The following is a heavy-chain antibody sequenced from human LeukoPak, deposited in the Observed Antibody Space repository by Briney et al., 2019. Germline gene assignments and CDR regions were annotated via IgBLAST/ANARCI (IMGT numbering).Heavy chain of an antibody. V-gene: IGHV3-23*01. CDR1: GFTFSSYA. Sequence: PGGSLRLSCAASGFTFSSYAMSWVRQAPGKGLEWVSGIVGSGDSTYYAASVKGRFTISRDNSKNILYLQMNSLRAEDTALYYCARAKPGGNWFDPWGQGTLVTVSS. CDR2: IVGSGDST. J-gene: IGHJ5*02. CDR3: ARAKPGGNWFDP. D-gene: IGHD3-16*01.